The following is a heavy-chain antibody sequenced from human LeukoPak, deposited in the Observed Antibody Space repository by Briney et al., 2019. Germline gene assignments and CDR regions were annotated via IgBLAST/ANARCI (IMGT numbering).Heavy chain of an antibody. V-gene: IGHV1-2*02. D-gene: IGHD1-7*01. Sequence: ASVKVSCKASGYTFTGYYMHWVRQAPGQGLEWMGWINPNSGGTNYAQKFQGRVTMTRDTSISTACMELSRLRSDDTAVYYCARGMELWYGMDVWGQGTTVTVSS. CDR2: INPNSGGT. J-gene: IGHJ6*02. CDR3: ARGMELWYGMDV. CDR1: GYTFTGYY.